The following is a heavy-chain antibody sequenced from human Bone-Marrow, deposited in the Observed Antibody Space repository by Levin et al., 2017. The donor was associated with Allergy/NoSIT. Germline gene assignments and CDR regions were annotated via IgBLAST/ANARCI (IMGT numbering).Heavy chain of an antibody. CDR1: GLTVSGNY. V-gene: IGHV3-53*01. CDR3: ASRTGTRNWYFDL. CDR2: IYGDGGA. J-gene: IGHJ2*01. Sequence: AASVKVSCAASGLTVSGNYMSWVRQAPGKGLEWVSVIYGDGGASYADSMKGRFTISRDTSQNTVYLQMNSLRAEDTAVYYCASRTGTRNWYFDLWGRGTLVTVSS. D-gene: IGHD1-7*01.